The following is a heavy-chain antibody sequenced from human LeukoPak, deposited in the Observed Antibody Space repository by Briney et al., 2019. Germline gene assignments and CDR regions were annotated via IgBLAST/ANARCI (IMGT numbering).Heavy chain of an antibody. J-gene: IGHJ6*03. Sequence: SETLSLTCTVSGGSISSDYWSWIREPPGTGLEWIGYIYYSGSTNSNPSLKSRVTISVDTSKNQFSLKLSSVTAADTAVYYCARGDLSRGYYDFWSGYYRYYYYYYMDVWGKGTTVTVSS. V-gene: IGHV4-59*01. D-gene: IGHD3-3*01. CDR3: ARGDLSRGYYDFWSGYYRYYYYYYMDV. CDR2: IYYSGST. CDR1: GGSISSDY.